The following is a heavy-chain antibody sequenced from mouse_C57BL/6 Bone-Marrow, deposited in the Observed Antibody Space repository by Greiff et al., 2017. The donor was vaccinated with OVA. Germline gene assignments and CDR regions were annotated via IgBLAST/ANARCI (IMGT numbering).Heavy chain of an antibody. V-gene: IGHV5-4*03. CDR2: ISDGGSYT. D-gene: IGHD1-1*02. CDR3: ARSPYGLFAY. CDR1: GFTFSSYA. J-gene: IGHJ3*01. Sequence: EVKLVESGGGLVKPGGSLKLSCAASGFTFSSYAMSWVRQPPEKRLEWVATISDGGSYTYYPDNVKGRFTISRDNAKNNLYLQMSHLKSEDTAMYYCARSPYGLFAYWGQGTLVTVSA.